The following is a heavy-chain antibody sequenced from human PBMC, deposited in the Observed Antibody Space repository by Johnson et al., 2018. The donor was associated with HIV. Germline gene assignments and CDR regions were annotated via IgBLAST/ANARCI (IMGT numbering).Heavy chain of an antibody. D-gene: IGHD3-16*01. Sequence: QVQLVESGGGVVQPGGSLRLSCAASGFTFSSYGMHWVRQAPGKGLEWVAFIRSDGSNKYYVDSVKGRFTISRDNSKNTLYLQMNRWGAEDTAVYYCARGGKRVMAAFDIWGQGTMVTVSS. CDR3: ARGGKRVMAAFDI. J-gene: IGHJ3*02. CDR2: IRSDGSNK. V-gene: IGHV3-30*02. CDR1: GFTFSSYG.